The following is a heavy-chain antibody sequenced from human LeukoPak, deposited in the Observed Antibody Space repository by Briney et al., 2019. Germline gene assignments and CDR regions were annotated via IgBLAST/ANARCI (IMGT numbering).Heavy chain of an antibody. CDR1: GGSISSGGYY. Sequence: SETLSLTCTVSGGSISSGGYYWSWIRQPAGKGLEYIGRIYSTGSTNYNPSLRSRVTISVDASKNHFSLKLSSVTAADTAVYYCARDQTYSGSGIYTYFDYWGQGILVTVST. CDR2: IYSTGST. D-gene: IGHD3-10*01. J-gene: IGHJ4*02. CDR3: ARDQTYSGSGIYTYFDY. V-gene: IGHV4-61*02.